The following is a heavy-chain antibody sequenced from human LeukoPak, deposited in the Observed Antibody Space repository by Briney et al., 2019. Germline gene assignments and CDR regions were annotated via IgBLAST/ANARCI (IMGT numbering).Heavy chain of an antibody. D-gene: IGHD4-23*01. Sequence: GESLRLSCAASGFTFSSYWMHWVRQAPGKGPVWVSRVNPQGSGTSYTDSVKGRFTISRDNAKDALHLRMDNLRVEDTAVYYCARAVGNSEDFDYWGQGTLVTVSS. CDR2: VNPQGSGT. V-gene: IGHV3-74*01. CDR3: ARAVGNSEDFDY. CDR1: GFTFSSYW. J-gene: IGHJ4*02.